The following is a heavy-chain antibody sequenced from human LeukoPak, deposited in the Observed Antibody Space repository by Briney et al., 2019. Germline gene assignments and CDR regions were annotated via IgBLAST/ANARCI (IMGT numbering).Heavy chain of an antibody. V-gene: IGHV1-2*02. CDR1: GYTFNGYY. CDR3: ARDSGRITGTTEAFDI. CDR2: INANSGGT. D-gene: IGHD1-7*01. J-gene: IGHJ3*02. Sequence: ASVKVSCKASGYTFNGYYIHWVRQAPGQGLEWMGWINANSGGTNYAQKFQGGVTMTRDTSISTAYMELSRLRSEDTAVYYCARDSGRITGTTEAFDIWGQGTMVTVSS.